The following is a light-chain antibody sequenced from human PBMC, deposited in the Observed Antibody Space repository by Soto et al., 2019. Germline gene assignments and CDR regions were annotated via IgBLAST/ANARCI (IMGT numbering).Light chain of an antibody. V-gene: IGLV1-40*01. CDR1: SSNIGAGYD. Sequence: VLTQPPSVSGAPGQRVTISCTGSSSNIGAGYDVHWYQQLPGTAPKLLIYGNSNRPSGVPDRFSGSKSGTSASLAITGLQAEDEADYYCQSYDSSLSGYVFGTGTKAPS. CDR3: QSYDSSLSGYV. CDR2: GNS. J-gene: IGLJ1*01.